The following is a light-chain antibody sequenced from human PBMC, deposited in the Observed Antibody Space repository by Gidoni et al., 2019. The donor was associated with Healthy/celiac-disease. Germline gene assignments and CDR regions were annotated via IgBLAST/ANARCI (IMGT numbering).Light chain of an antibody. V-gene: IGLV1-44*01. J-gene: IGLJ2*01. Sequence: QSVLTQPPSASGTPGQRVTTSCSGSSSNIGSNTVNWYQQLPGTAPKLLSYSNNQRPPGVPDRFSGSKSGTSASLAISGLQSEDEADYYCAAWDDSLNGHVVFGGGTKLTVL. CDR2: SNN. CDR3: AAWDDSLNGHVV. CDR1: SSNIGSNT.